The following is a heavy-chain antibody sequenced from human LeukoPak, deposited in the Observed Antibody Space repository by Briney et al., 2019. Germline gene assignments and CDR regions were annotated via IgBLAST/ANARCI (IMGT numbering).Heavy chain of an antibody. CDR3: AKGLAA. CDR2: ISYDGSIE. Sequence: GGSLRLSCAASGFTFSYYAIHWVRQAPGKGLEWVAVISYDGSIEYYADSVKGRFTVSRDNSKNTLYLQMNSLRAEDTAVYYCAKGLAAWGQGTLVTVSS. D-gene: IGHD6-13*01. CDR1: GFTFSYYA. J-gene: IGHJ5*02. V-gene: IGHV3-30*04.